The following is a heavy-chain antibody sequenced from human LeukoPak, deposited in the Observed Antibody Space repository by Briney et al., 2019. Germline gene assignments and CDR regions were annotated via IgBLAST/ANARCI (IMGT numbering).Heavy chain of an antibody. CDR3: ASARTSSRSWFTFDY. D-gene: IGHD6-13*01. CDR1: GGSISSGGYY. J-gene: IGHJ4*02. CDR2: IYYSGST. Sequence: SETLSLTCTVSGGSISSGGYYWSWIRQHPGKGLEWIGYIYYSGSTYYNPSLKSRVTISVDTSKNQLSLKLSSVTAADTAVYYCASARTSSRSWFTFDYWGQGILVTVSS. V-gene: IGHV4-31*03.